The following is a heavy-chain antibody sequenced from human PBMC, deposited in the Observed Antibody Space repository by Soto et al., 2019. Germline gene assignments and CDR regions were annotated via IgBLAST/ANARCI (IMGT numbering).Heavy chain of an antibody. J-gene: IGHJ4*02. Sequence: PGGSLRLSCAASGFTFSSYWMHWVRQAPGKGLVWVSRVNTDGSSRDYADSVEGQVTISADKSINTAYLRWSSLKASDTAMYYCARHPKLVSGYRHFDYWGQGTLVTVSS. D-gene: IGHD5-12*01. CDR1: GFTFSSYW. V-gene: IGHV3-74*01. CDR2: VNTDGSSR. CDR3: ARHPKLVSGYRHFDY.